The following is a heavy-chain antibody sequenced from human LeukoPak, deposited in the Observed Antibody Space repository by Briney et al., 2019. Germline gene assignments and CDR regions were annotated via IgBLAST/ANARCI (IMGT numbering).Heavy chain of an antibody. J-gene: IGHJ4*02. CDR2: IYGGGTT. CDR3: ARAPNYGDYGGQ. Sequence: GGSLRLSCAASGFTFSSYAMSWVRQAPGKGLEWVSLIYGGGTTYYADSVKGRFTISSDSSKNTLYLQMNSLRAEDTAVYYCARAPNYGDYGGQWGRGTLVTVSS. V-gene: IGHV3-53*01. CDR1: GFTFSSYA. D-gene: IGHD4-17*01.